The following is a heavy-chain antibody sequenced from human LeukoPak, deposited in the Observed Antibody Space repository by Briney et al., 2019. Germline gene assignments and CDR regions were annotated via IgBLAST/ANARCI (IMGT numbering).Heavy chain of an antibody. CDR1: GFTFSRYW. V-gene: IGHV3-7*01. J-gene: IGHJ4*02. CDR2: IKQDGSEK. Sequence: PGGSLRLSCATSGFTFSRYWMTWVRQAPGKGLEWVANIKQDGSEKYYVDSVRGRFTISRDNAKNSLYLQMSSLRAEDTALYYCARTTAAAGGTAEDYWGQGTLVTVSS. D-gene: IGHD6-13*01. CDR3: ARTTAAAGGTAEDY.